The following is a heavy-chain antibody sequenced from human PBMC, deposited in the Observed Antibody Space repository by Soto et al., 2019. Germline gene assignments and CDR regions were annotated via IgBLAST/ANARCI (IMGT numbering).Heavy chain of an antibody. CDR3: ARAKNVAARLYYYYGMDV. CDR1: GFTFSSYG. D-gene: IGHD6-6*01. J-gene: IGHJ6*02. Sequence: GGSLRLSCAASGFTFSSYGMHWVRQAPGKGLEWVAVIWYDGSNKYYADSVKGRFTISRDNSKNTLYLQMNSLRAEDTAVYYCARAKNVAARLYYYYGMDVWGQGTTVTVSS. CDR2: IWYDGSNK. V-gene: IGHV3-33*01.